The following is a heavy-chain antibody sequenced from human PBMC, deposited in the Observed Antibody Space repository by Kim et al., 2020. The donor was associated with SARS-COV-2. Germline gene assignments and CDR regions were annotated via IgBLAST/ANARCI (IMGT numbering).Heavy chain of an antibody. J-gene: IGHJ5*02. D-gene: IGHD3-9*01. V-gene: IGHV1-3*01. CDR3: ARGEMRDVLRYFDWLLGSWFDP. CDR2: INAGNGNT. CDR1: GYTFTSYA. Sequence: ASVKVSCKASGYTFTSYAMHWVRQAPGQRLEWMGWINAGNGNTKYSQKFQGRVTITRDTSASTAYMELSSLRSEDTAVYYCARGEMRDVLRYFDWLLGSWFDPWGQGTLVTVSS.